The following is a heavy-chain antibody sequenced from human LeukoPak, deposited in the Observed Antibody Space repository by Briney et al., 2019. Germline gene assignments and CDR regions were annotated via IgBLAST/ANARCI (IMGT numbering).Heavy chain of an antibody. D-gene: IGHD5-12*01. CDR1: GFTFSSYS. V-gene: IGHV3-21*01. CDR2: ITSSSSYI. J-gene: IGHJ6*02. Sequence: NPGGSLRLSCAASGFTFSSYSMNWVRQAPGKGLEWVSSITSSSSYIYYADSVKGRFTISRDNAKNSLYLQMNSLRAEDTAVYYCARPGESGYVTNGMDVWGQGTTVTVSS. CDR3: ARPGESGYVTNGMDV.